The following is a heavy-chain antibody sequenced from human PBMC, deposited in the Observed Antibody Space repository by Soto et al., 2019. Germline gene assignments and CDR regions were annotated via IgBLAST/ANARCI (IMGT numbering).Heavy chain of an antibody. J-gene: IGHJ5*02. CDR1: GFTVSTNY. Sequence: EVQLVESGGGLIQPGGSLRLSCAVSGFTVSTNYMSWVRQAPGRGLEWVSFLYSDGKTDYADSARGRFTISRDNSKNTVYLQMNSLRAEDTAVYYCASRTWDFGGFDPWGQGTLVTVSS. CDR2: LYSDGKT. CDR3: ASRTWDFGGFDP. V-gene: IGHV3-53*01. D-gene: IGHD3-10*01.